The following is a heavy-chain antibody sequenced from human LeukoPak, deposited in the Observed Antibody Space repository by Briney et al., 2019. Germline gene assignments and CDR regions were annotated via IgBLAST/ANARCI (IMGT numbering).Heavy chain of an antibody. CDR1: GFTFSSYG. J-gene: IGHJ3*02. CDR2: IWYDGSNK. CDR3: AREYCSGGSCYNAFDI. Sequence: PGGSLRLSCAASGFTFSSYGMHWVRQAPGKGLEWVAVIWYDGSNKYYADSVKGRFTISRDNSKNTLYLQMNSLRAEDTAVYYCAREYCSGGSCYNAFDIWGQGTTVTVSS. V-gene: IGHV3-33*01. D-gene: IGHD2-15*01.